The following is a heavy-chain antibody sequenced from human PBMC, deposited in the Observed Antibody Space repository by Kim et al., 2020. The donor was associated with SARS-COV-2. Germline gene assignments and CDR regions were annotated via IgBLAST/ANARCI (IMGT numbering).Heavy chain of an antibody. CDR2: FDPEDGET. CDR3: ATGPGVVVAGLFDP. Sequence: ASVKVSCKVSGYTLTELSMHWVRQAPGKGLEWMGGFDPEDGETIYAQKFQGRVTMTEDTSTDTAYMELSSLRSEDTAVYYCATGPGVVVAGLFDPWGQGTLVTVSS. D-gene: IGHD2-15*01. CDR1: GYTLTELS. J-gene: IGHJ5*02. V-gene: IGHV1-24*01.